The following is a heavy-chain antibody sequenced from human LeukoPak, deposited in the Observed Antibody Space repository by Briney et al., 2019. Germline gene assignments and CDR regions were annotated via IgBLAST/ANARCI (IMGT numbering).Heavy chain of an antibody. V-gene: IGHV1-69*06. CDR1: GGTFSSYA. CDR3: ARVHYDYVWGSYRYFDY. CDR2: IIPIFGTA. J-gene: IGHJ4*02. Sequence: SVKVSCKASGGTFSSYAINWVRQAPGQGLEWMGGIIPIFGTANYAQKFQGRVTITADKSTSTAYMELSSLRSVDTAVYYCARVHYDYVWGSYRYFDYWGQGTLVTVSS. D-gene: IGHD3-16*02.